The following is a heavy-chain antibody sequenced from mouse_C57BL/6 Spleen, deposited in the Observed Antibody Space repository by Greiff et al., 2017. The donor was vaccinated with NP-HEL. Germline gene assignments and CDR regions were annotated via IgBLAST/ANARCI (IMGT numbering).Heavy chain of an antibody. Sequence: EVQLVESGGGLVKPGGSLKLSCAASGFTFSDYGMHWVRQAPEKGLEWVAYISSGSSTIYYADTVKGRFTISRDNAKNTLFLQMTSLRSEDTAMYYCARGIYYYGSSEDAMDYWGQGTSVTVSS. CDR1: GFTFSDYG. CDR2: ISSGSSTI. J-gene: IGHJ4*01. D-gene: IGHD1-1*01. V-gene: IGHV5-17*01. CDR3: ARGIYYYGSSEDAMDY.